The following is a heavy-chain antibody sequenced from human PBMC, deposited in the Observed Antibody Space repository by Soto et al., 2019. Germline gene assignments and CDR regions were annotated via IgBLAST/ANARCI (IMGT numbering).Heavy chain of an antibody. J-gene: IGHJ4*02. D-gene: IGHD5-18*01. V-gene: IGHV3-30-3*01. Sequence: GCALRLSCAASGFIFTTYAMHWVRQAPGKGLEWVAVISDDGSIKYYADSVKGRFTISRDNSKNTFYLQMNSLRGDDTALYYCAREIETAMDPCDYWGQGALVTVSS. CDR2: ISDDGSIK. CDR3: AREIETAMDPCDY. CDR1: GFIFTTYA.